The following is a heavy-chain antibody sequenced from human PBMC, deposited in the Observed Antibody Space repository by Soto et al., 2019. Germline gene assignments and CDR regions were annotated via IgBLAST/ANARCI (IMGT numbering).Heavy chain of an antibody. D-gene: IGHD3-10*01. J-gene: IGHJ4*02. CDR1: GGSVSSGSYY. CDR3: ARANTMVRGAIDY. V-gene: IGHV4-61*01. CDR2: IYYSGST. Sequence: SETLSLTCTVSGGSVSSGSYYWSWIRQPPGKGLEWIGYIYYSGSTNYNPSLKSRVTISVDTSKNQFSLKLSSVTAADTAVYYCARANTMVRGAIDYWGQGTLVTVSS.